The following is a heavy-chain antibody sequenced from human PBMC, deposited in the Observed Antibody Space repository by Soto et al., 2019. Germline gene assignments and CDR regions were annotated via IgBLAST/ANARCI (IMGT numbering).Heavy chain of an antibody. CDR3: ARGLLGAIDY. CDR1: GFTFSYYD. J-gene: IGHJ4*02. Sequence: EVQLVESGGALVPPGGSLRLSCAASGFTFSYYDIHWVRQADGKGLEWVAAIGTSDDTYYADSVQGRFSISREDAKDSLYLQMSSLRAEDTAVYYCARGLLGAIDYWGQGTLVTVSS. D-gene: IGHD3-16*01. V-gene: IGHV3-13*01. CDR2: IGTSDDT.